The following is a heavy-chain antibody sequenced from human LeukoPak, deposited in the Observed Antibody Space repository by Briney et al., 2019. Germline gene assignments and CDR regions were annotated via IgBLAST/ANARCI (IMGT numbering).Heavy chain of an antibody. J-gene: IGHJ4*02. CDR1: GFTFGSYV. CDR3: AKVMGYCSGGSCHCFDY. D-gene: IGHD2-15*01. CDR2: ISGSGGST. V-gene: IGHV3-23*01. Sequence: PGGSLRLSCEASGFTFGSYVMSWVRQAPGKGLEWVSAISGSGGSTYYADSVKGRFTISRDNSKNTLYLQMNSLRAEDTAVYYCAKVMGYCSGGSCHCFDYWGQGTLVTVSS.